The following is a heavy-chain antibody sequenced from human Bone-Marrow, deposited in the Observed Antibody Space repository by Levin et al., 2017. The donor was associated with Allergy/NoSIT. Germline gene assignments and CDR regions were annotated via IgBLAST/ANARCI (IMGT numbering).Heavy chain of an antibody. CDR1: GFTFSTFS. V-gene: IGHV3-48*02. D-gene: IGHD6-6*01. CDR2: ISSSSFTI. J-gene: IGHJ4*02. Sequence: HPGGSLRLSCAASGFTFSTFSLNWVRQAPGKGLEWVAYISSSSFTINYAASVKGRFTISRDNAQNSLFLEMNNLRDEDTALYYCARASIAAPSGDFDYWGQGTLVTVSS. CDR3: ARASIAAPSGDFDY.